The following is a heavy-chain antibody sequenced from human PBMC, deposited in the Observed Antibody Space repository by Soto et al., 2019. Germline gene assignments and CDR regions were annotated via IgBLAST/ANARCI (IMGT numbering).Heavy chain of an antibody. V-gene: IGHV4-34*01. D-gene: IGHD2-2*02. CDR1: GGSFSGYY. J-gene: IGHJ6*02. CDR3: ARDNRRVYTWTKTSKYGMDV. Sequence: KPSETLSLTCAVYGGSFSGYYWSWIRQPPGKGLEWIGEINHSGSTNYNPSLKSRVTISVDMSKNQFSLKLSSVTAADTAVYYCARDNRRVYTWTKTSKYGMDVWGQGTTVTVSS. CDR2: INHSGST.